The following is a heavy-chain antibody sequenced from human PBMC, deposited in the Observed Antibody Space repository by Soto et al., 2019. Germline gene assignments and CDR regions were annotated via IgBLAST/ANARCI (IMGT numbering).Heavy chain of an antibody. J-gene: IGHJ4*02. D-gene: IGHD3-22*01. CDR2: IIPIFGTA. CDR1: EGAFSSYA. CDR3: ARDNYDTSGYQDDY. V-gene: IGHV1-69*12. Sequence: QVQLVQSGAEVKKPGSSVKVSCKASEGAFSSYAISWVRQSPGQGLEWMGGIIPIFGTANYAQKFQGRVTITADESTSTAYMELSSLRSEDTAVYYCARDNYDTSGYQDDYWGQGTLVTVSS.